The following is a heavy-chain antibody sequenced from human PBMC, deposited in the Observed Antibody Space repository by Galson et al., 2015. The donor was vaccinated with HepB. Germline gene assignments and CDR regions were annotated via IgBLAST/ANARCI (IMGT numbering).Heavy chain of an antibody. CDR1: GHSFTSDW. Sequence: QSGAEVNKPGESLKISCTGSGHSFTSDWIGGLRQMPGKGLEWMGIIHPGDPDTRYSPSFQGQVTISADNSISTAYLQWSSRKASDTAMYYCASRTGFGSVSYFPDSIQSDDFDIWGQGTMVTVSS. D-gene: IGHD3-10*01. J-gene: IGHJ3*02. CDR2: IHPGDPDT. CDR3: ASRTGFGSVSYFPDSIQSDDFDI. V-gene: IGHV5-51*01.